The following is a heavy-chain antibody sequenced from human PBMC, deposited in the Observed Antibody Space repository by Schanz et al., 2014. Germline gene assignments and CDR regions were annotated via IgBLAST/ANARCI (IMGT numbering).Heavy chain of an antibody. CDR3: ARDFSAYVGNYFDY. J-gene: IGHJ4*02. V-gene: IGHV1-18*01. CDR2: INGYNGHT. D-gene: IGHD5-12*01. Sequence: QVQLVQSGAEVKKPGASVKVSCKASGYTFSSYGITWVRQAPGQRLEWMGWINGYNGHTLYAQKFQGRVTMTTDTSTSTSYMELTSLRFDDTAVYYCARDFSAYVGNYFDYWGQGTLXTVSS. CDR1: GYTFSSYG.